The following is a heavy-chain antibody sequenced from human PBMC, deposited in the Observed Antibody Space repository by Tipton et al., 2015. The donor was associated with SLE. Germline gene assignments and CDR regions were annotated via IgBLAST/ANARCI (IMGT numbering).Heavy chain of an antibody. J-gene: IGHJ4*02. Sequence: SLRLSCAASGFTFSSYWMSWVRQAPGKGLEWVANIKQDGSEKYYVDSVKGRFTISRDNAKNSLYLQMNSLRAEDTAVYYCARLVAVAGYYFDYWVQGTLVTVSS. CDR1: GFTFSSYW. CDR3: ARLVAVAGYYFDY. D-gene: IGHD6-19*01. CDR2: IKQDGSEK. V-gene: IGHV3-7*01.